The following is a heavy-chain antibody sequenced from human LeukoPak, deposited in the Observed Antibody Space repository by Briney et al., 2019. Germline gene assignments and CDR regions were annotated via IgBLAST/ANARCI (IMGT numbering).Heavy chain of an antibody. CDR2: MRSKRGGGTT. CDR1: GIPFSDAW. D-gene: IGHD3-16*01. Sequence: GGSLRLSCIVSGIPFSDAWMSWFRQAPGQGLEWVGRMRSKRGGGTTDYAAPVKGRFTISRDDSRNTLYLQMDSLQIEDTAVYYCTWMTTFFTVDFWGQGTRVTVSS. CDR3: TWMTTFFTVDF. J-gene: IGHJ4*02. V-gene: IGHV3-15*01.